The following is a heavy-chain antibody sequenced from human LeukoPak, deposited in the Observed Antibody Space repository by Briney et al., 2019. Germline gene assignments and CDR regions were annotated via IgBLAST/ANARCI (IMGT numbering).Heavy chain of an antibody. D-gene: IGHD3-22*01. CDR1: GVSISSGGYY. V-gene: IGHV4-31*03. CDR2: IYYSGST. CDR3: ARGLGDSSGYDP. J-gene: IGHJ5*02. Sequence: PSQTLSLTCTVSGVSISSGGYYWSWIRQHPGKGLEWIGYIYYSGSTYYNPSLKSRVTISVDTSKNQFSLKLSSVTAADTAVYYCARGLGDSSGYDPWGQGTLVTVSS.